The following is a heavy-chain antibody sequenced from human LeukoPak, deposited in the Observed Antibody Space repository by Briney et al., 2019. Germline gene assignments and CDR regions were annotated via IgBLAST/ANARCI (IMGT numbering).Heavy chain of an antibody. D-gene: IGHD6-19*01. CDR1: GFTFSNYA. Sequence: GGSLRLSCAASGFTFSNYAMSWVRQAPGKGLEWVSVISGSGGSTYYADSVKGRFTISRDNSKNTLYLQMNSLRAEDTAVYYCAKDSGLTSGWYLITYYFDYWGQGTLVTVSS. J-gene: IGHJ4*02. CDR3: AKDSGLTSGWYLITYYFDY. V-gene: IGHV3-23*01. CDR2: ISGSGGST.